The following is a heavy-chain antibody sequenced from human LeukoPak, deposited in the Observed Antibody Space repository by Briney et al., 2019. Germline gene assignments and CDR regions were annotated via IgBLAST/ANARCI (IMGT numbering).Heavy chain of an antibody. Sequence: SETLSLTCTVSGGSISSSSYYWGWIRQPPGKGLEWIGSIYYSGSTYYNPSLKSRVTISVDTSKNQFSLKLSSVTAADTAVYYCARPTRSGWYYYWGQGTLVTVFS. CDR1: GGSISSSSYY. CDR2: IYYSGST. D-gene: IGHD6-19*01. J-gene: IGHJ4*02. CDR3: ARPTRSGWYYY. V-gene: IGHV4-39*01.